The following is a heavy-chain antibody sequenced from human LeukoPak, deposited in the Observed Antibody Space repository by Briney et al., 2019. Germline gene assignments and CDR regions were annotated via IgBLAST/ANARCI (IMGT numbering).Heavy chain of an antibody. J-gene: IGHJ4*02. CDR1: GFTFSSYW. Sequence: GGSLRLSCAASGFTFSSYWMHWVRQAPGKGLVWVSRINSDGSSTSYADSAKGRFTISRDNAKNTLYLQMNSLRAEDTAVYYCARVRVGYYFDYWGQGTLVTVSS. V-gene: IGHV3-74*01. CDR3: ARVRVGYYFDY. D-gene: IGHD1-14*01. CDR2: INSDGSST.